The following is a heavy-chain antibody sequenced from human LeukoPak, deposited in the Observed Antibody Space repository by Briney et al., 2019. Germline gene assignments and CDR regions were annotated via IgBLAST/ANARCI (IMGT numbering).Heavy chain of an antibody. Sequence: GGSLRLSCAASGHSFSNFWMHWVRQAPGKGLVWVSRIHPDGSTTAYADSVKGRFTISRDNAMNTLYVHMNSITVEDTAVYYCAPLTSGLPWGQGTLVTVSS. CDR3: APLTSGLP. D-gene: IGHD3-10*01. V-gene: IGHV3-74*01. CDR1: GHSFSNFW. CDR2: IHPDGSTT. J-gene: IGHJ5*02.